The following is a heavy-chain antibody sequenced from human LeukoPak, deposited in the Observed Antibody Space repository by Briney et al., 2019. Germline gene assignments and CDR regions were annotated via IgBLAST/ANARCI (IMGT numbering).Heavy chain of an antibody. V-gene: IGHV4-39*07. J-gene: IGHJ4*02. CDR3: ARDQTVTYYYDSSGPYYFDY. CDR2: IYYSGST. Sequence: SETLSLTCTVSGGSISSSSYYWGWTRQPPGKGLEWIGSIYYSGSTYYNPSLKSRVTISVDTSKNQFSLKLSSVTAADTAVYYCARDQTVTYYYDSSGPYYFDYWGQGTLVTVSS. D-gene: IGHD3-22*01. CDR1: GGSISSSSYY.